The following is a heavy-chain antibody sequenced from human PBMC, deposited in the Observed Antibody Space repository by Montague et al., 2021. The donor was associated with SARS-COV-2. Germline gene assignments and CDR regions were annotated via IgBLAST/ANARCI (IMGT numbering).Heavy chain of an antibody. CDR2: IFYSGSS. J-gene: IGHJ3*02. CDR3: ARGDGVVVAAPYI. CDR1: GGSISRYY. V-gene: IGHV4-59*12. D-gene: IGHD2-15*01. Sequence: SETLSLTCTVSGGSISRYYWSWIRQPPGKGLEWIGYIFYSGSSNYNPSLKSRVTMSLDTSKNQFSLKLSSVTAADTAVYYCARGDGVVVAAPYIWGQGTMVTVSS.